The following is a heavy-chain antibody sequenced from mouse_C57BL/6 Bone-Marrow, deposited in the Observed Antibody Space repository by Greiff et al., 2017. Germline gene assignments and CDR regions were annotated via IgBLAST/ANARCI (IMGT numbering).Heavy chain of an antibody. CDR1: GFTFSDYY. V-gene: IGHV5-12*01. D-gene: IGHD2-3*01. CDR2: ISNGGGST. J-gene: IGHJ2*01. Sequence: EVKLVESGGGLVQPGGSLKLSCAASGFTFSDYYMYWVRQTPEKRLEWVAYISNGGGSTYYPDTVKGRFTISRDNAKNTLYLQMSRLKSEDTAMYYCARHYDYLDYWGQGTTLTVSS. CDR3: ARHYDYLDY.